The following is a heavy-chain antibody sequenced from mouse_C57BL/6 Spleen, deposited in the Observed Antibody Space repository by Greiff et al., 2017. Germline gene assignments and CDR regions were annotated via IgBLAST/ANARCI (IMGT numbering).Heavy chain of an antibody. J-gene: IGHJ4*01. V-gene: IGHV1-15*01. CDR1: GYTFTDYE. CDR2: IDPETGGT. Sequence: QVHVKQSGAELVRPGASVTLSCKASGYTFTDYEMHWVKQTPVHGLEWIGAIDPETGGTAYNQKFKGKAILTADKSSSTAYMELRSLTSEDSAVYYCTRRGTTVVAEDYWGQGTSVTVSS. D-gene: IGHD1-1*01. CDR3: TRRGTTVVAEDY.